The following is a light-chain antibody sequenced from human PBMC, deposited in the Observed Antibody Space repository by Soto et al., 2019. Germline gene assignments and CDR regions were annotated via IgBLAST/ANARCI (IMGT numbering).Light chain of an antibody. J-gene: IGKJ2*02. V-gene: IGKV3-11*01. CDR3: QQRNSWPRGT. CDR1: QSVSSY. Sequence: EMVLTQSPATLSLSPGERATLSFSASQSVSSYLAWYQQKPGQAPRLLIHDASNRATGIPARFSGSGSGTVFTLTISSLEPEDFALYFCQQRNSWPRGTFGQGTKLEIK. CDR2: DAS.